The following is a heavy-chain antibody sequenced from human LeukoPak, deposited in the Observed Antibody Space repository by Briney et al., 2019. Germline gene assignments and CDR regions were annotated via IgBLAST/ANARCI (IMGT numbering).Heavy chain of an antibody. Sequence: GGSLRLSCTASGFSFSSYSMSWVRQPPGKGLEWISAINDDVTYYRDSVKGRFTISRDNSKNTLYLQMSSLRTEDTAVYYCAKDPRYYYDSSGYIAEYFQYWGQGTLVTVSS. D-gene: IGHD3-22*01. CDR3: AKDPRYYYDSSGYIAEYFQY. J-gene: IGHJ1*01. CDR1: GFSFSSYS. CDR2: INDDVT. V-gene: IGHV3-23*01.